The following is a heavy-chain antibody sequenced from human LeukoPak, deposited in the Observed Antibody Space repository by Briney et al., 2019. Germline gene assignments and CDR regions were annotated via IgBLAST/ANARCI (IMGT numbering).Heavy chain of an antibody. CDR3: AKRIVGWYQIDY. Sequence: GGSLRLSCEGSGFTFSAYALSWVRQAPGKGLEWVSAITGPGDGTWHADSVKGRFTTSRDNSQRTLYLQMNSLGAEDTAVYYCAKRIVGWYQIDYWGHGTPVTVAS. CDR2: ITGPGDGT. J-gene: IGHJ4*01. V-gene: IGHV3-23*01. CDR1: GFTFSAYA. D-gene: IGHD6-19*01.